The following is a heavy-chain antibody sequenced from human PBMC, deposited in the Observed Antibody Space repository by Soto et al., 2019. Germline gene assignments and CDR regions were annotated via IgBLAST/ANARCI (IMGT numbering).Heavy chain of an antibody. CDR1: GYSFTSYA. V-gene: IGHV1-3*01. D-gene: IGHD3-22*01. J-gene: IGHJ4*02. CDR3: ATAPTYYYDSSGYPALRY. Sequence: ASVKVSCKASGYSFTSYAMHWVRQAPGQRLEWMGWINAGNGKTKYSQKFQGRVTITKDTSANTAYMELSSLRSEDTAVYYCATAPTYYYDSSGYPALRYWGQGTLVTVSS. CDR2: INAGNGKT.